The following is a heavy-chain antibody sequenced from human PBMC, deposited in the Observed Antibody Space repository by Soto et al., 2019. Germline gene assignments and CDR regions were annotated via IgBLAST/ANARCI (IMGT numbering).Heavy chain of an antibody. CDR3: ARDFYYVWGFFAYSDGLVV. J-gene: IGHJ6*02. CDR1: VYTFTSYY. V-gene: IGHV1-46*01. Sequence: ASVKVSCKASVYTFTSYYIHLVRQAPGQGLEWMGIINPSGDSTSYAHRFQGRLTMTRDTSTSTVYMELSSLRSEDTAVYYCARDFYYVWGFFAYSDGLVVWGQGPRVTVS. D-gene: IGHD3-10*02. CDR2: INPSGDST.